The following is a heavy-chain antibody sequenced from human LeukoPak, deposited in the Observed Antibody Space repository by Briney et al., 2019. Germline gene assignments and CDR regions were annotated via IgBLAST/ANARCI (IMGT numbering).Heavy chain of an antibody. D-gene: IGHD6-13*01. V-gene: IGHV3-21*01. CDR1: GFTFRSYS. Sequence: GGSLRLSCAASGFTFRSYSMNWVRQAPGKGLEWVSFISASGNHIYYADSVKGRFTISRDNAKNSLFLQMNSLRAEDTAVYYCAREHSSSWDQFDYWGQGTLVTVSS. J-gene: IGHJ4*02. CDR3: AREHSSSWDQFDY. CDR2: ISASGNHI.